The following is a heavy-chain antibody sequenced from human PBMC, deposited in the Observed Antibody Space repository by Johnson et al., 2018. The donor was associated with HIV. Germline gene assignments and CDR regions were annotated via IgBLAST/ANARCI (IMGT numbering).Heavy chain of an antibody. D-gene: IGHD2-21*01. J-gene: IGHJ3*01. V-gene: IGHV3-30*18. Sequence: QMLLVESGGGVVQPGRSLKVSCAASGFTFSSYDMHWVRQPPGKGLEWVAVISYDGSNKYYLDSVKGRFTISRDNSKNTLYLQMNSLRTEDTAVYYFAKAHCPGCDGFDVGGQGTMVTVSS. CDR2: ISYDGSNK. CDR1: GFTFSSYD. CDR3: AKAHCPGCDGFDV.